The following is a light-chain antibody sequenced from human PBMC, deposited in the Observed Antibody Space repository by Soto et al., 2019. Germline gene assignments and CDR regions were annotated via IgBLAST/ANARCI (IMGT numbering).Light chain of an antibody. CDR2: GAS. CDR1: QSVDSTD. Sequence: VLTQSPGTLSLSPGERATLSCRASQSVDSTDFAWYQQRPGQAPRLLIYGASTRATGIPDRFSGSGSGTDFTLTINRLQSEDFAVYYCQQYVSSPYTFGQGTKLEIK. J-gene: IGKJ2*01. CDR3: QQYVSSPYT. V-gene: IGKV3-20*01.